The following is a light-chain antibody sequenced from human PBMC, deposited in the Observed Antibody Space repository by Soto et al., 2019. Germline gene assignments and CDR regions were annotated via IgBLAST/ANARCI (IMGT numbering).Light chain of an antibody. CDR3: QRRYTGLT. Sequence: EIVLTQSPVTLSLSPGERATLSCRASQSVSRYLAWYQQKPGQAPRLLVYDGSTSATGIPARFSGSGSGTDFTLTISSLEPEDFAVYYCQRRYTGLTFGGGTKVEMK. V-gene: IGKV3-11*01. J-gene: IGKJ4*01. CDR2: DGS. CDR1: QSVSRY.